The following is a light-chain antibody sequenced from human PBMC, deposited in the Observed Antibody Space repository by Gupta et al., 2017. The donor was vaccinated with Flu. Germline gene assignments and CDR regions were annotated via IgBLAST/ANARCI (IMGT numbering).Light chain of an antibody. CDR1: RSDVGGYNY. CDR3: SSYTSSSTPLVV. J-gene: IGLJ2*01. V-gene: IGLV2-14*01. CDR2: EVS. Sequence: QSALTQPVSVSGPPGQSIPISRPGTRSDVGGYNYVSWYQQHPGKAPKLMIYEVSNRPSGVSNRFSGSKSGNTASLTISGLQAEDEADDYCSSYTSSSTPLVVFGGGTKLTVL.